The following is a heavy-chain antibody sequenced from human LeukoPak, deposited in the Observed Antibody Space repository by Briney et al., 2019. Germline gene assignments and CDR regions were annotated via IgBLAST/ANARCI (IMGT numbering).Heavy chain of an antibody. CDR3: VRVDGWGKTYYYGMDV. J-gene: IGHJ6*02. CDR2: ISYSGDA. Sequence: SETPSLTCSVFGGSMSHYYWNWVRQSPGKGLEWIGYISYSGDAKYSPSLQSRATISADTSKNQFSLKLGSVTAADTAMYYCVRVDGWGKTYYYGMDVWGPGTIVYVS. D-gene: IGHD3-16*01. CDR1: GGSMSHYY. V-gene: IGHV4-59*01.